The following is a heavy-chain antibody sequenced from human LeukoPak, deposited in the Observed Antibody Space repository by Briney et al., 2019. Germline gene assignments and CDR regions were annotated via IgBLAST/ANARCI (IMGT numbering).Heavy chain of an antibody. D-gene: IGHD7-27*01. CDR3: ARDKRRSLGIGFDY. V-gene: IGHV3-11*06. Sequence: GGSLRLSCAASGFTFSDYYMSWTRQAPGKGLEWVSYISTSSTYSDYADSVKGRFTISRDNAKNSLYLQMNSLEAEDTAVYYCARDKRRSLGIGFDYWGQGTLVTVSS. CDR2: ISTSSTYS. J-gene: IGHJ4*02. CDR1: GFTFSDYY.